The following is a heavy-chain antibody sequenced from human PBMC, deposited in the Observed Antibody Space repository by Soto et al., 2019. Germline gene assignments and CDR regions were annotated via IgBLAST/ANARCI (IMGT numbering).Heavy chain of an antibody. CDR3: ARRYSAYADY. D-gene: IGHD5-12*01. CDR1: GGSITSYC. CDR2: IYFSGSA. Sequence: SVTCTVSGGSITSYCWSWIRKPPGKGLEWIGYIYFSGSANYNPSLKSRVTISVDTSKNQFSLKLSSVTAADTPVYYCARRYSAYADYWGQGTLVPVSP. J-gene: IGHJ4*02. V-gene: IGHV4-59*08.